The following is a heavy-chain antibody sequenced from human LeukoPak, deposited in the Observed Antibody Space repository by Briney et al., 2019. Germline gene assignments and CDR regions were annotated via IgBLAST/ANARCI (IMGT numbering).Heavy chain of an antibody. Sequence: SETLSLTCAVYGWSSSGYYWSWIRQPPGKGLEWIGEINHSGSTNYNPSLKSRVTISVDTSKNQFSLRLSSVTAADTAVYYCARGVRAVVPAAIPRYYYYYMDVWGKGTTVTVSS. CDR2: INHSGST. J-gene: IGHJ6*03. D-gene: IGHD2-2*02. CDR3: ARGVRAVVPAAIPRYYYYYMDV. CDR1: GWSSSGYY. V-gene: IGHV4-34*01.